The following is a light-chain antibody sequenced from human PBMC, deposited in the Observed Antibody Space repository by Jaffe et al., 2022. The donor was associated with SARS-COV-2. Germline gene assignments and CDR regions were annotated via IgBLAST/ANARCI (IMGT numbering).Light chain of an antibody. V-gene: IGKV1-39*01. CDR3: QQSYSSPYT. CDR1: QSITNY. CDR2: GAS. Sequence: DIQMTQSPSSLSASVGDRVTITCRASQSITNYLNWYQQRPGRAPKLLIYGASTLHSGVPSSFSGSGSGTDFTLTISSLQPEDFATYYCQQSYSSPYTFGQGTKLEIK. J-gene: IGKJ2*01.